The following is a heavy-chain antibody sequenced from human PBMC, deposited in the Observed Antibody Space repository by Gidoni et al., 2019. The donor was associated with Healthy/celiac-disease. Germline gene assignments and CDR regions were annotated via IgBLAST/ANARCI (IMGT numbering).Heavy chain of an antibody. J-gene: IGHJ5*02. CDR3: ARVTTSRWFDP. V-gene: IGHV4-31*03. CDR1: GGSISRGGYY. D-gene: IGHD2-2*01. Sequence: QVQLQDSGPGLGKPSQTPSLNCTFSGGSISRGGYYWSWTRQHPGKGLEWIGYIYYSGSTYYNPALKSRVTISLDTSKNQFSLKLSSWTAADTAVYYCARVTTSRWFDPWGRGTLVTVSS. CDR2: IYYSGST.